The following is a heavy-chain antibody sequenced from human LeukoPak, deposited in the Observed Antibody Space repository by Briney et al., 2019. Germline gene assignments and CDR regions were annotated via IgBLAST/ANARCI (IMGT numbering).Heavy chain of an antibody. J-gene: IGHJ4*02. CDR2: IYSGGYT. CDR1: GFTVSSTY. Sequence: GGSLRLSCAAFGFTVSSTYLTWVRQAPGKGLEWLSVIYSGGYTYYADSVKGRFFISRDISENMVYLQMNSLSVEDTAVYFCARGRPAHYFDSWGPGTLVTVS. CDR3: ARGRPAHYFDS. D-gene: IGHD6-6*01. V-gene: IGHV3-66*01.